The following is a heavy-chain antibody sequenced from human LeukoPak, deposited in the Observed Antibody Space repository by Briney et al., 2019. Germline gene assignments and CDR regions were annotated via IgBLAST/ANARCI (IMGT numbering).Heavy chain of an antibody. D-gene: IGHD6-13*01. J-gene: IGHJ4*02. CDR2: VYYSGST. V-gene: IGHV4-39*07. Sequence: PSETLSLTCTVSGGSITTTNFYWGWIRQPPGKGLEWIGSVYYSGSTNYNPSLKSRVTISVDTSKNQFSLKLSSVTAADTAAYYCARRNKIAAAGKDYWGQGTLVTVSS. CDR3: ARRNKIAAAGKDY. CDR1: GGSITTTNFY.